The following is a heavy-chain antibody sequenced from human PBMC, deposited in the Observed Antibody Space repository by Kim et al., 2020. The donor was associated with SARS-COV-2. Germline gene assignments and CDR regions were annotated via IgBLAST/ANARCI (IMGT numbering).Heavy chain of an antibody. CDR3: ARDSAVAPFVY. D-gene: IGHD6-19*01. V-gene: IGHV1-18*01. CDR2: T. Sequence: TNYAQKLQGRVTMTTDTSPSTAYMELRSLRSDDTAVYYCARDSAVAPFVYWGQGTLVTVSS. J-gene: IGHJ4*02.